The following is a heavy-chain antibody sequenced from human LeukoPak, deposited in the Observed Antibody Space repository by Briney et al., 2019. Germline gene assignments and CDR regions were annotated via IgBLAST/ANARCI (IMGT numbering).Heavy chain of an antibody. Sequence: SETLSLTCTVSGYSISSGYYWGWIRQPPGKGLEWIGSIYHSGSTYYNPSLKSRVTISVDTSKNQFSLKLSSVTAADTAVYYCARVNNWFDPWGQGTLVTVSS. CDR1: GYSISSGYY. J-gene: IGHJ5*02. CDR2: IYHSGST. V-gene: IGHV4-38-2*02. CDR3: ARVNNWFDP.